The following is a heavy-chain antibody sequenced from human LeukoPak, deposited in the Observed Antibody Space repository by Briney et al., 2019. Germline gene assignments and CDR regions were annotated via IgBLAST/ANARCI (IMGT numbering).Heavy chain of an antibody. J-gene: IGHJ3*02. CDR2: ISYSGST. Sequence: SETLSLTCTVSGVSISSGGYYWSWIRQHPGKGLEWIGYISYSGSTYYNPSLKSRVTISVDTSKNHFSLKLSSVTAADTAVYYCAREAEWELRDAFDIWGQGTMVTVSS. D-gene: IGHD1-26*01. CDR3: AREAEWELRDAFDI. V-gene: IGHV4-31*03. CDR1: GVSISSGGYY.